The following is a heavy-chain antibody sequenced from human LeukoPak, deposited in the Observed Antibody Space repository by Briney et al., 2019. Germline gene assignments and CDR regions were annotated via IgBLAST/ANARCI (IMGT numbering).Heavy chain of an antibody. D-gene: IGHD6-13*01. CDR2: INPNSGDT. CDR3: ASEDVGPRQHLTYFDY. Sequence: ASVNVSSKASVYTFTAYYMHGVRQAPGQGLEWMGWINPNSGDTKYAQKFQARVTMTRDTSISKAYMELSRLTSDDAAVYYCASEDVGPRQHLTYFDYWGQGTLVTVSS. V-gene: IGHV1-2*02. CDR1: VYTFTAYY. J-gene: IGHJ4*02.